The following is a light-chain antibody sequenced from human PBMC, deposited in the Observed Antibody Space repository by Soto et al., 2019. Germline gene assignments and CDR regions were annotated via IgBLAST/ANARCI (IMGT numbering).Light chain of an antibody. V-gene: IGLV2-14*01. Sequence: QSVLAQPASVSGSPGQSITISCTVTSSDVGTYNYVSWYQQRPGKAPKLMIYEVSNRPSGVSNRFSGFKSGNTASLTISGLQAEDEADYYCSSYTSSSTYAFGTGTKVTVL. CDR3: SSYTSSSTYA. CDR2: EVS. CDR1: SSDVGTYNY. J-gene: IGLJ1*01.